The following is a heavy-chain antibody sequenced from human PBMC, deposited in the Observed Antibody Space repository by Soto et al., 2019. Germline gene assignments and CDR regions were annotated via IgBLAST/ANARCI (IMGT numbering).Heavy chain of an antibody. CDR1: GGSFSGYY. CDR3: ARGVGSSSWNYYGMDV. V-gene: IGHV4-34*01. Sequence: SETLSLTCAVYGGSFSGYYWSWIRQPPGKGLEWIGEINHSGSTNYNPSLKSRVTISVDTSKNQFSLKLSSVTAADTAVYYCARGVGSSSWNYYGMDVWGQGTTVTVSS. D-gene: IGHD6-13*01. CDR2: INHSGST. J-gene: IGHJ6*02.